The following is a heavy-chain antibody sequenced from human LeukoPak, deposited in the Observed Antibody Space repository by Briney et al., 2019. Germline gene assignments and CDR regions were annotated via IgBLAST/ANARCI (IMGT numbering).Heavy chain of an antibody. CDR1: GGSINTYY. J-gene: IGHJ5*02. D-gene: IGHD1-26*01. Sequence: SETLCLTCSVSGGSINTYYWNWIRQPPGKGLEWIGYISYSGSTNYNPSLKSRVTISVDTSKNQFSLKLSSVAAADTAVYYCARLNSASSLGWFDPWGQGTLVTVSS. V-gene: IGHV4-59*08. CDR3: ARLNSASSLGWFDP. CDR2: ISYSGST.